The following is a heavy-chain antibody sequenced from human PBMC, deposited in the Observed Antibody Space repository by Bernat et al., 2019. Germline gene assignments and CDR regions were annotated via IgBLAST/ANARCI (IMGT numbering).Heavy chain of an antibody. CDR2: ISYDGSYK. CDR1: GFSFSSHG. D-gene: IGHD2-15*01. J-gene: IGHJ4*02. Sequence: QVHLAESGGGVVQPGRSLRLSCTASGFSFSSHGMHWVRQAPGKGLEWVVGISYDGSYKYYTDSVKGRFSISRDNSKNTLYLQMNSLRAEDTAVYFCAKDLLRKEANLLGDFDHWGQGTLVTVSP. V-gene: IGHV3-30*18. CDR3: AKDLLRKEANLLGDFDH.